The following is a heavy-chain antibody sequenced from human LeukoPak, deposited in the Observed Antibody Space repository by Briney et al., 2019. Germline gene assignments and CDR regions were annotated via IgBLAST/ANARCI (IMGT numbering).Heavy chain of an antibody. CDR1: GNTLREYY. CDR3: ARRTVGGFPPRGGHH. CDR2: ISSTGGTT. Sequence: GGSLRLSSGDSGNTLREYYMYWSRQAPGEGLKWVSYISSTGGTTFYADSMKGRFTISRDNSKNALFLQMNSLRAEDTAVYYCARRTVGGFPPRGGHHGAQGTLVSVSS. D-gene: IGHD2-15*01. J-gene: IGHJ1*01. V-gene: IGHV3-11*04.